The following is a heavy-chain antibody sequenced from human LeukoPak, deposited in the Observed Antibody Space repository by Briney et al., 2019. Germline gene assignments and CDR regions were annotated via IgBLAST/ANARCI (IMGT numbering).Heavy chain of an antibody. CDR2: ISGSGGST. V-gene: IGHV3-23*01. Sequence: PGGSLRLSCAASGFTFSSYGMRWVRQAPGKGLEWVSAISGSGGSTYYADSVKGRFTISRDNSKNTLYLQMHSLRAEDTAVYYCAKDSELRYFDWLLSYFDYWGQGTLVTVSS. J-gene: IGHJ4*02. D-gene: IGHD3-9*01. CDR1: GFTFSSYG. CDR3: AKDSELRYFDWLLSYFDY.